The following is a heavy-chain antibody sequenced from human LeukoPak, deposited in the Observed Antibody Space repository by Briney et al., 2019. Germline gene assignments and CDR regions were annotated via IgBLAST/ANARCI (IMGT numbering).Heavy chain of an antibody. CDR3: AKSPYYYYYGMDV. J-gene: IGHJ6*02. CDR2: ISGSGGST. Sequence: GGSLRLACAASGFTFSSYAMSWVRQAPGKGLEWVSAISGSGGSTYYADSVKGRFTISRDNSKNTLYLQMNSLRAEDTAVYYCAKSPYYYYYGMDVWGQGTTVTVSS. V-gene: IGHV3-23*01. CDR1: GFTFSSYA.